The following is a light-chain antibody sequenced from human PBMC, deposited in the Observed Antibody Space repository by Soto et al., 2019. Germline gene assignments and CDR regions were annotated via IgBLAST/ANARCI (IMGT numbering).Light chain of an antibody. V-gene: IGLV4-69*01. CDR2: VNSDDSH. Sequence: QAVVTQSPSASASLGASVRLTCTLNSGHSTYAIAWHQQQPEKGPRYLMKVNSDDSHSKGDGIPDRFSGSSSGAERYLTISSLQAEDEADYYCQTWGSGIVVFGGGTKLTVL. CDR1: SGHSTYA. J-gene: IGLJ3*02. CDR3: QTWGSGIVV.